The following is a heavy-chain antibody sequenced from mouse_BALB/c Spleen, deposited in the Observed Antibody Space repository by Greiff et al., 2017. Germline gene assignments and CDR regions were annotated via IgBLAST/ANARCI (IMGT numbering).Heavy chain of an antibody. V-gene: IGHV5-17*02. J-gene: IGHJ2*01. CDR2: ISSGSSTI. CDR1: GFTFSSFG. Sequence: EVHLVESGGGLVQPGGSRKLSCAASGFTFSSFGMHWVRQAPEKGLEWVAYISSGSSTIYYADTVKGRFTISRDNPKNTLFLQMTSLRSEDTAMYYCARLGHYFDYWGQGTTLTVSS. D-gene: IGHD4-1*01. CDR3: ARLGHYFDY.